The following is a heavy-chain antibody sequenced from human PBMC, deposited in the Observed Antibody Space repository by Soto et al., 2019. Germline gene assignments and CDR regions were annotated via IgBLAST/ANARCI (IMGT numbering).Heavy chain of an antibody. CDR3: ATHTTSYAWGV. D-gene: IGHD3-16*01. CDR2: LSRGDER. J-gene: IGHJ6*02. Sequence: QVQLQESGPGLVKPSETLSLTCTVSGAPITTTKWWAWVRLPPGKGLEWIGELSRGDERSSNPSLEGRFTLSLDKSNNHFSLKLTSVAAAAMAIYYCATHTTSYAWGVRGRGTSVTVSS. V-gene: IGHV4-4*02. CDR1: GAPITTTKW.